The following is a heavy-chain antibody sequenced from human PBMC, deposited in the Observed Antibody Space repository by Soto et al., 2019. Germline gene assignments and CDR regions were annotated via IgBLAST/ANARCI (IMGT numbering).Heavy chain of an antibody. D-gene: IGHD4-17*01. V-gene: IGHV1-69*04. CDR2: ITPILGIA. CDR3: ARVGYGDYVDYGMDV. Sequence: GASVKVSCKASGYSFTSYGISWVRQAPGQGLEWMGRITPILGIANYAQKFQGRVTITADKSTSTAYMELSSLRSEDTAVYYCARVGYGDYVDYGMDVWGQGTTVTVSS. CDR1: GYSFTSYG. J-gene: IGHJ6*02.